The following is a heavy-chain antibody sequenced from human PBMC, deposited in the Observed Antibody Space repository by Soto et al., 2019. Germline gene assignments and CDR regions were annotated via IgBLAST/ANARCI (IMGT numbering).Heavy chain of an antibody. J-gene: IGHJ6*02. CDR1: GFTFNSYG. CDR3: ARAFRGGDYSWNYYYYGMDV. V-gene: IGHV3-33*01. D-gene: IGHD2-15*01. Sequence: QVQLVESGGGVVQPGRSLRLSCAASGFTFNSYGMHWVRQAPGKGLEWVAVIWFDGRKEYYADSVKGRFTISRDNSKNTLYLQMNSLRGDDTAVYYCARAFRGGDYSWNYYYYGMDVWGQGTTVTVSS. CDR2: IWFDGRKE.